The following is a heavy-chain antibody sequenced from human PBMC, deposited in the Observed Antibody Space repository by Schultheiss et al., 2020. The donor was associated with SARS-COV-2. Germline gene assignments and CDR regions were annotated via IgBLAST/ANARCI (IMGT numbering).Heavy chain of an antibody. V-gene: IGHV4-31*11. J-gene: IGHJ4*02. D-gene: IGHD3-10*01. Sequence: LRLSCAVSGGSISSGGYYWSWIRQHPGKGLEWIGYIYYSGSTYYNPSLKSRVTISVDTSKNQFSLKLSSVTAADTAVYYCASVAGFGQRVFDYWGQGTLVTVSS. CDR3: ASVAGFGQRVFDY. CDR2: IYYSGST. CDR1: GGSISSGGYY.